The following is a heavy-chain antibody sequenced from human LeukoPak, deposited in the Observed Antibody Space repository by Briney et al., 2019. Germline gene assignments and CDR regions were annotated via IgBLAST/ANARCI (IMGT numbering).Heavy chain of an antibody. CDR1: GGTFSSYA. D-gene: IGHD4-23*01. V-gene: IGHV1-69*05. CDR3: ARARVVVTGPLDY. Sequence: SVKVSCKASGGTFSSYAISWVRQAPGQGLEWMGGIIPIFGTANYARKFQGRVTITTDESTSTAYMELSSLRSEDTAVYYCARARVVVTGPLDYWGQGTLVTVSS. J-gene: IGHJ4*02. CDR2: IIPIFGTA.